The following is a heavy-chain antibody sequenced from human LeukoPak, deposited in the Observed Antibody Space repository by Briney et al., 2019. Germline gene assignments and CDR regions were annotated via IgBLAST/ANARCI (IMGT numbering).Heavy chain of an antibody. CDR2: VFHTGST. CDR1: RGSIISYY. Sequence: PSETLSLTCTVSRGSIISYYWSWIRQSPGKGLEWIGYVFHTGSTNYNPSLRSRVTMSVDTSRSQFSLEVRSVTAADTGVYFCARGNIAVTGPGVFYYYGMDVWGQGTTVTVPS. D-gene: IGHD6-19*01. CDR3: ARGNIAVTGPGVFYYYGMDV. V-gene: IGHV4-59*01. J-gene: IGHJ6*02.